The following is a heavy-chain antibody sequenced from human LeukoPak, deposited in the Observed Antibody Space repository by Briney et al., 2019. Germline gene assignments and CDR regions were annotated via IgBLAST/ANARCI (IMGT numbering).Heavy chain of an antibody. J-gene: IGHJ4*02. V-gene: IGHV3-11*04. CDR1: GFTFSDFY. CDR2: ISPSGTVI. D-gene: IGHD2-21*01. CDR3: ARDYNC. Sequence: PGGSLRLSCSASGFTFSDFYMSWIRPAPGQGLEWVSYISPSGTVIYYGDSVKGRFTISRDNAKKYLYLQMNSLKAENTAVYYWARDYNCGGQGTLVTVSS.